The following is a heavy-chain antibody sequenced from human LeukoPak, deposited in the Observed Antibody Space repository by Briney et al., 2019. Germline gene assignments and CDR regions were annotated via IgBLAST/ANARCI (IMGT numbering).Heavy chain of an antibody. CDR2: ISWNSGSI. CDR1: GFTFDDYA. J-gene: IGHJ4*02. CDR3: AKDMTAAAGSIDY. Sequence: GGSLRLSCAASGFTFDDYAMHWVRQAPGKGLEWVSGISWNSGSIGYADSVKGRFTISRDNAKNSLYLQMNSLRAEDTALYYCAKDMTAAAGSIDYWGQGTLVTVSS. D-gene: IGHD6-13*01. V-gene: IGHV3-9*01.